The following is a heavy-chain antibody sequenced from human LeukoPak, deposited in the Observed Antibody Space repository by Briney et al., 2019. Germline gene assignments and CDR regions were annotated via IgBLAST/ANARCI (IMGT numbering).Heavy chain of an antibody. Sequence: KPSETLSLTXAVSGYSISSGYYWGWIRPPPGKGLEWIGSIYHSGSTYYNPSLKSRVTISVDTSKNQFSLKLSSVTAADTAVYYCARVNTIFGVVIIPYYYYYMDVWGKGTTVTVSS. CDR2: IYHSGST. CDR3: ARVNTIFGVVIIPYYYYYMDV. J-gene: IGHJ6*03. CDR1: GYSISSGYY. D-gene: IGHD3-3*01. V-gene: IGHV4-38-2*01.